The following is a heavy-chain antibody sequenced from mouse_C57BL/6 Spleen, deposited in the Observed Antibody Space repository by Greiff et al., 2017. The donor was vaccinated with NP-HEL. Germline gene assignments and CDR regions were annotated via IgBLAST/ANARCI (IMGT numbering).Heavy chain of an antibody. V-gene: IGHV6-3*01. J-gene: IGHJ3*01. CDR2: IRLKSDNYAT. D-gene: IGHD5-1*01. Sequence: DVMLVESGGGLVQPGGSMKLSCVASGFTFSNYWMNWVRQSPEKGLEWVAQIRLKSDNYATHYAESVKGRFTISRDDSKSSVYLQMNNLRAEDTGIYYCTGLEYPFAYWGQGTLVTVSA. CDR1: GFTFSNYW. CDR3: TGLEYPFAY.